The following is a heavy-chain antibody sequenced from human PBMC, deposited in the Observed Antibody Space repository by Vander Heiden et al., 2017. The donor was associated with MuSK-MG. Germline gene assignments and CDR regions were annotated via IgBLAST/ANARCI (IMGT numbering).Heavy chain of an antibody. Sequence: EVKVVESGGRLVQPGGSLRVSCAVSGFTFSYYGMNWVRQAPGKGLQWVSYISSSSTTTEDADSVKGRFTISRDNGKSTLHLKMNSLRAEDTAMCYCARGGAGRPDYWVQGTLVKVSS. J-gene: IGHJ4*02. CDR1: GFTFSYYG. CDR3: ARGGAGRPDY. D-gene: IGHD6-6*01. CDR2: ISSSSTTT. V-gene: IGHV3-48*01.